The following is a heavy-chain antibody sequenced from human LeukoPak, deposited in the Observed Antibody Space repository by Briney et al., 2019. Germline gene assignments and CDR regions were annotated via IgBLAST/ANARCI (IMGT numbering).Heavy chain of an antibody. CDR3: ARTTLLWFGELLAVGYFDY. V-gene: IGHV1-46*01. CDR2: INPSGGST. CDR1: GYTFTSYY. J-gene: IGHJ4*02. D-gene: IGHD3-10*01. Sequence: ASVKVSCKASGYTFTSYYMHWVRQAPGQGLEWMGIINPSGGSTSYAQKFQGRVTMTRDMSTSTDYMELRSLRSDDTAVYYCARTTLLWFGELLAVGYFDYWGQGTLVTVSS.